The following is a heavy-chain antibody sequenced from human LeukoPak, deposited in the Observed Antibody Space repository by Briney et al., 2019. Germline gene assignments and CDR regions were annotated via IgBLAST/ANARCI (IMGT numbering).Heavy chain of an antibody. CDR2: FNHSGST. CDR3: ARGSRLTGAFDI. D-gene: IGHD3-9*01. CDR1: VGFFSSYY. Sequence: SEPLSLTCAVYVGFFSSYYWSWLRQPPGKGLEWTGEFNHSGSTNYNPSLKSRVTISVDTSKNQFSLKVSYVTVADTAVYYCARGSRLTGAFDIWGQGTMVTVSS. J-gene: IGHJ3*02. V-gene: IGHV4-34*01.